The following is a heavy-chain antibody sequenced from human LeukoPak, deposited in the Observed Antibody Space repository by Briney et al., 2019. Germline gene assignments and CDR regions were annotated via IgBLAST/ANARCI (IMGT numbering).Heavy chain of an antibody. D-gene: IGHD2-2*01. CDR3: ARDTGYCSSTSCQPNWFDP. CDR2: IIPIFDTA. J-gene: IGHJ5*02. Sequence: ASVKVSCKASGGTFSSYAISWVRQAPGQGLEWMGGIIPIFDTANYAQTFQGRVTITADESTSTAYMELSSLRSEDTAVYYCARDTGYCSSTSCQPNWFDPWGQGTLVTVSS. CDR1: GGTFSSYA. V-gene: IGHV1-69*01.